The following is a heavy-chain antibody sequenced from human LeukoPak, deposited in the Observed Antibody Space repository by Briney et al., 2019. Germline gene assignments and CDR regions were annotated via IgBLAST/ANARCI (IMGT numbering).Heavy chain of an antibody. V-gene: IGHV3-74*01. CDR3: ARKIRFGESDY. D-gene: IGHD3-10*01. CDR1: GFTFSSYW. Sequence: HPGGSLRLSCAASGFTFSSYWMHWVRQAPGKGLVWVSRINTDGSSTSYADSVKGRFTISRDNAKNTLYLQMNSLRAEDTAVYYCARKIRFGESDYWGQGTLVTVSS. J-gene: IGHJ4*02. CDR2: INTDGSST.